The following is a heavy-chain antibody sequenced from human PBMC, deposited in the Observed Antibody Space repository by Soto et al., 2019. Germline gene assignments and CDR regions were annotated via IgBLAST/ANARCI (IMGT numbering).Heavy chain of an antibody. CDR2: FDPEDGET. J-gene: IGHJ6*02. CDR3: ARVRCFNGLCHTADYGMDV. CDR1: GYTLTELS. Sequence: ASVKVSCKVSGYTLTELSMHWVRQAPGKGLEWMGGFDPEDGETIYAQKFQGRVTMTEDTSTDTVYMELSRLRSEDTAVYFCARVRCFNGLCHTADYGMDVWGQGTTVTVSS. V-gene: IGHV1-24*01. D-gene: IGHD2-8*01.